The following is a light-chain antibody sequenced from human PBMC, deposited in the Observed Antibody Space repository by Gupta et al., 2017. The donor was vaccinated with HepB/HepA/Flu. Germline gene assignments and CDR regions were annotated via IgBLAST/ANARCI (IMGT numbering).Light chain of an antibody. CDR3: QQYNNYLFT. V-gene: IGKV1-5*03. CDR2: KAS. J-gene: IGKJ3*01. CDR1: QSISTW. Sequence: DIQITQSPSPLSASVGDRVTITCRASQSISTWLAWYQQKPGKAPKLLIYKASSLESGVPSRFSGSGSGTEFTLTISSLQPDDFATYYCQQYNNYLFTFGPGTKVDIK.